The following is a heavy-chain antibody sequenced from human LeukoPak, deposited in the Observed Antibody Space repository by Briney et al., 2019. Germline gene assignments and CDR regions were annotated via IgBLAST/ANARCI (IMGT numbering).Heavy chain of an antibody. CDR3: AKDFWDNIGRDY. J-gene: IGHJ4*02. CDR1: GFTFSNYA. Sequence: QPGESLRLSCAASGFTFSNYAMSWVRQAPGKGLEWVSAISPSDGNTYYADSVKGRFTISRDNSRNTLYLQMNSLRAEDTAVYYCAKDFWDNIGRDYWGQGTLVTVSS. CDR2: ISPSDGNT. D-gene: IGHD3-3*01. V-gene: IGHV3-23*01.